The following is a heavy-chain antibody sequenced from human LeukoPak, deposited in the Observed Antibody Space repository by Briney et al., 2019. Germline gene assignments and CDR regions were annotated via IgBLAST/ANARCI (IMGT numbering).Heavy chain of an antibody. CDR1: GGSISSSSYY. J-gene: IGHJ4*02. CDR2: IYYSGTT. Sequence: SETLSLTCTVSGGSISSSSYYWGWIRQPPGKGLEWIGSIYYSGTTYYNPSLKSQVTISVDTSKNQFSLKLSSVTAADTAVYYCARHYSNYATPDYWGQGTLVTVSS. CDR3: ARHYSNYATPDY. D-gene: IGHD4-11*01. V-gene: IGHV4-39*07.